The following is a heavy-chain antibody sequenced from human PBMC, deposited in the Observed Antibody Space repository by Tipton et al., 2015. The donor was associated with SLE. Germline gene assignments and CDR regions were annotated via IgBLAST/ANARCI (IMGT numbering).Heavy chain of an antibody. Sequence: YWSWIRQPPGKGLEWMGIIYPGDSDTRYSPSFQGQITISADKSISTAYLQWSSLKASDTAMYYCARGVAAAEDAVDTWGQGTMVTVSS. CDR1: YW. V-gene: IGHV5-51*01. CDR3: ARGVAAAEDAVDT. CDR2: IYPGDSDT. D-gene: IGHD6-13*01. J-gene: IGHJ3*02.